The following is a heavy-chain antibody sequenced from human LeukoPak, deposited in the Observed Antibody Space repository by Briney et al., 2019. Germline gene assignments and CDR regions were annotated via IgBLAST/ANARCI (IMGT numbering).Heavy chain of an antibody. V-gene: IGHV1-2*02. CDR1: GYTFTGYY. D-gene: IGHD3-22*01. J-gene: IGHJ1*01. Sequence: ASVKVSCKASGYTFTGYYMHWVRQAPGQGLEWMGWINPNSGGTNYAQKFQGRVTMTRDTSISTAYMELSRLRSDDTAVYYCARASYYYDSTPRFQHWGQGTLVTVSS. CDR2: INPNSGGT. CDR3: ARASYYYDSTPRFQH.